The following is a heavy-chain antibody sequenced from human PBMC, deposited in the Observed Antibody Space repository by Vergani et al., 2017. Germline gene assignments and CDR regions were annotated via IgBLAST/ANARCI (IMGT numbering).Heavy chain of an antibody. V-gene: IGHV7-4-1*02. CDR1: GYTFTNYA. D-gene: IGHD2-15*01. Sequence: QVQLVQSGSEVKKPGASVKVSCRASGYTFTNYALNWVRQAPGQGLEWMGWINRNSGNPTYAQGFKGRFVFSLDSSVSTSYLQINSLQPEDTAVYYCVRTRSGSXTGGSCYSGWFDPWGQGTLVTVSS. CDR2: INRNSGNP. CDR3: VRTRSGSXTGGSCYSGWFDP. J-gene: IGHJ5*02.